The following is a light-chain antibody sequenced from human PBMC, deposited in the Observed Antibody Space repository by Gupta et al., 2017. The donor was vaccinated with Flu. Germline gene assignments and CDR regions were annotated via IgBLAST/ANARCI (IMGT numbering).Light chain of an antibody. CDR2: EVN. Sequence: PGQSVTISCTGTSSDVGGYNYVSWYQQHPGKAPKLIIYEVNKRPSGVPDRFSGSKSGNTASLTVSGLLAEDEADYYCCSYGGSKFFGGGTKLTVL. CDR3: CSYGGSKF. CDR1: SSDVGGYNY. V-gene: IGLV2-8*01. J-gene: IGLJ2*01.